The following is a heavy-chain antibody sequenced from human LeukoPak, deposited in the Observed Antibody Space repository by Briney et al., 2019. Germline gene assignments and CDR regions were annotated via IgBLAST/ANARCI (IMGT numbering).Heavy chain of an antibody. J-gene: IGHJ3*02. V-gene: IGHV4-59*01. CDR3: ARDSRDIEAFDI. D-gene: IGHD2-15*01. CDR1: GGSISSYY. Sequence: SETLSLTCTVSGGSISSYYWSWIRQPPGKGLEWIGYIYYSGSTNYNPSLKSRVTISVDTSKNQFSLKLSSVTAADTAVYYCARDSRDIEAFDIWGQGTMVTVSS. CDR2: IYYSGST.